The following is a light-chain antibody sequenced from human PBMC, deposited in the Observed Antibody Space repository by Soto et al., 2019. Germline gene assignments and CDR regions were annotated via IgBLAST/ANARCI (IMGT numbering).Light chain of an antibody. V-gene: IGLV4-60*02. Sequence: QSVLTQSSSASASLGSSDKLTCTLSSGHSSHIIAWHQQQPGKAPRYLMKLESSGSYNKGSGVPDRFSGSSSGADRYLTISNLQFEDEAEYYCETWDRNSWVFGGGTKLTVL. CDR3: ETWDRNSWV. CDR2: LESSGSY. J-gene: IGLJ3*02. CDR1: SGHSSHI.